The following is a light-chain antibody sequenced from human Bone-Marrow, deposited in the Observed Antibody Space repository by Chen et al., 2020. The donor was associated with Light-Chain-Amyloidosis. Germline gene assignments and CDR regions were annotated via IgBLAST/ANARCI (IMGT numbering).Light chain of an antibody. J-gene: IGLJ2*01. Sequence: SYVLTQAPSVSVAPGQTAPIPCGGKDIGSKSVHWYQQKPGQAPVVVVHDDSDRPSGIPERFSGSNSGNTATLTITRVEVGDEADYYCQVWDIRSSHVAFGGGTKLTVL. V-gene: IGLV3-21*02. CDR3: QVWDIRSSHVA. CDR2: DDS. CDR1: DIGSKS.